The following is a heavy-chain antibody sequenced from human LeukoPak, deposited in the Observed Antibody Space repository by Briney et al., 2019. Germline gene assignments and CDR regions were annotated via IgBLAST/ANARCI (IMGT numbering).Heavy chain of an antibody. V-gene: IGHV3-30*18. CDR2: ISYDGSNK. D-gene: IGHD6-13*01. CDR1: GFTFSSYG. Sequence: GGSLRLSCAASGFTFSSYGMHWVRQAPGKGLEWVAVISYDGSNKYYADPVKGRFTISRDNSKNTLYLQMNSLRAEDTAVYYCAKDRGIAAAGTIGYYGMDVWGQGTTVTVSS. J-gene: IGHJ6*02. CDR3: AKDRGIAAAGTIGYYGMDV.